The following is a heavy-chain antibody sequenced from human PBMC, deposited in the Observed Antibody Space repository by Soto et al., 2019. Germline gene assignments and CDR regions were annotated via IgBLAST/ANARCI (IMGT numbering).Heavy chain of an antibody. CDR2: IYFNGNT. J-gene: IGHJ4*02. V-gene: IGHV4-59*01. Sequence: SETLSLTCTVSAASFSKYYLTWIRQPPGKGLEWIGYIYFNGNTKYNPSLEGRLTISIDTSKKEFSPKLTSVTAADAAVYYCASVTFGGIVLAHWGQGTLVTVSS. CDR3: ASVTFGGIVLAH. D-gene: IGHD3-16*01. CDR1: AASFSKYY.